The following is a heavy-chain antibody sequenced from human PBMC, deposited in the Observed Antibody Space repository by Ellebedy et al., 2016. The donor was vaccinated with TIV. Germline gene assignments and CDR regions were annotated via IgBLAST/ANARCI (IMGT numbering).Heavy chain of an antibody. J-gene: IGHJ3*02. CDR2: FDPEDGET. D-gene: IGHD3-10*01. CDR3: ATPTGITMVRGDAFDI. CDR1: GYTLTELS. V-gene: IGHV1-24*01. Sequence: AASVKVSCKVSGYTLTELSMHWVRQAPGKGLEWMGGFDPEDGETIYAQKFQGRVTMTEDTSTDTAYMELSSLRSEDTAVYYCATPTGITMVRGDAFDIWGQGTMVTVSS.